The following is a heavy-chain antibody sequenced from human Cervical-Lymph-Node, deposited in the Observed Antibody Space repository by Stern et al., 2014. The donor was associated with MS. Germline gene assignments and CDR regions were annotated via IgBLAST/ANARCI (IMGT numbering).Heavy chain of an antibody. CDR3: ARGGRGVGLEY. Sequence: VQLVESGGGVVQPGRSLSLSCVASGFTFSTYAMPWVRQAPGKGLEWVALLSYDGTQRNSTDSVKARFTISRDNSKNTLYLHMNSLRDEDTAVYFCARGGRGVGLEYWGQGALVTVSS. CDR2: LSYDGTQR. CDR1: GFTFSTYA. V-gene: IGHV3-30-3*01. J-gene: IGHJ4*02. D-gene: IGHD3-10*01.